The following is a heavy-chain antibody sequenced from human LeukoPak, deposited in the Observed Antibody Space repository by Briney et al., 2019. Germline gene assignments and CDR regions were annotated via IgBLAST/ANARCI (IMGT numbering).Heavy chain of an antibody. CDR2: INHSGST. Sequence: PSETLSLTCAVYGGSFSGYYWSWIRQPPGKGLEWIGEINHSGSTNYNPSLKSRVTISVDTSKNQFSLKLSSVTAADTAVYYCARVLRFLEWLGRAIWFDPWGQGTLVTVSS. D-gene: IGHD3-3*01. J-gene: IGHJ5*02. CDR1: GGSFSGYY. CDR3: ARVLRFLEWLGRAIWFDP. V-gene: IGHV4-34*01.